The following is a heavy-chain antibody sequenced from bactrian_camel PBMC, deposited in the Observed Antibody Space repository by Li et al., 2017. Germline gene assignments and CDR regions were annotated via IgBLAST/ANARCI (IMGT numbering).Heavy chain of an antibody. J-gene: IGHJ4*01. V-gene: IGHV3S6*01. D-gene: IGHD6*01. CDR3: ASYGGSWYGVDEYAY. CDR1: GFTFKDYG. CDR2: ILSDGTNT. Sequence: QVQLVESGGGLVQPGGSLRLSCAASGFTFKDYGMAWVRQAPGKGPEWVSAILSDGTNTYYADSMKGRFTISRDNAKNTLYLQLNSLKTEDMAMYYCASYGGSWYGVDEYAYWGLGTQVTVS.